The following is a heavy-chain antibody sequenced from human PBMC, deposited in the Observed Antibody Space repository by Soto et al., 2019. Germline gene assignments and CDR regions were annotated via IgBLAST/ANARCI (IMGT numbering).Heavy chain of an antibody. CDR2: ISSSGSTI. J-gene: IGHJ4*02. V-gene: IGHV3-48*03. Sequence: TGGSLRLSCAASGFTFSSYEMNWVRQSSGKGLEWVSYISSSGSTIYYADSVKGRFTISRDNAKNSLYLQMNSLRAEDTAVYYCARDSAHYDILTGYYKYYFDYWGQGTLVTVS. D-gene: IGHD3-9*01. CDR3: ARDSAHYDILTGYYKYYFDY. CDR1: GFTFSSYE.